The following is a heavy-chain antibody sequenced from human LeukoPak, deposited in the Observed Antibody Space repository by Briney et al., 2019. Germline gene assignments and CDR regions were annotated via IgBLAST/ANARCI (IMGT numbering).Heavy chain of an antibody. J-gene: IGHJ4*02. V-gene: IGHV3-53*01. CDR2: LYSGGNT. Sequence: GGSLRLSCAASGFAVSSNYMSWVRQAPGKGLEWVSVLYSGGNTYYADSVKGRFTISRDNSKNTLYLQMNSLRAEDTAVYYCARGVWGPVTYFGYWGQGTLVTVSS. D-gene: IGHD3-16*01. CDR1: GFAVSSNY. CDR3: ARGVWGPVTYFGY.